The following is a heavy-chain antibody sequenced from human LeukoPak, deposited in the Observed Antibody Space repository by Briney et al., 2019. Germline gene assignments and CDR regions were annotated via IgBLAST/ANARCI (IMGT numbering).Heavy chain of an antibody. D-gene: IGHD6-6*01. CDR1: GFTFSSYA. Sequence: GGSLRLSCAASGFTFSSYAMNWVRQAPGKGLEWVSHISDGGATIYYADSVKGRFTVSRDNAKNSLYLQINSLRAEDTAVYYCAKGSRIAARYYYYYMDVWGKGTTVTVSS. V-gene: IGHV3-48*04. J-gene: IGHJ6*03. CDR2: ISDGGATI. CDR3: AKGSRIAARYYYYYMDV.